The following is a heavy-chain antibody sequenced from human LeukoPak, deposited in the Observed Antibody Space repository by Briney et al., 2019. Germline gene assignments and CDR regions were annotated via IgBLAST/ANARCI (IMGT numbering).Heavy chain of an antibody. J-gene: IGHJ5*02. D-gene: IGHD1-26*01. CDR3: ARSLVVGATYPYH. V-gene: IGHV1-69*06. Sequence: GASVKVSCKASGYTFTSYDINWVRQATGQGLEWMGGIIPIFGTANYAQKFQGRVTITADKSTSTAYMELSSLRSEDTAVYYCARSLVVGATYPYHWGQGTLVTVSS. CDR1: GYTFTSYD. CDR2: IIPIFGTA.